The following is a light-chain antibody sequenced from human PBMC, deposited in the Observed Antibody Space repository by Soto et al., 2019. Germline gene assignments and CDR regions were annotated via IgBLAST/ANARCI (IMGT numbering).Light chain of an antibody. V-gene: IGKV3-20*01. J-gene: IGKJ4*02. CDR2: GPS. CDR3: QQYDTSPHT. CDR1: QSVSSSY. Sequence: DIVLTQSPGTLSLSPGERATLSCRASQSVSSSYLAWYQQKPGQAPRLLIYGPSNRATGIPDRFSGSGFATDFTLTISRLEPEDFAVYYCQQYDTSPHTFGGGTKVDIK.